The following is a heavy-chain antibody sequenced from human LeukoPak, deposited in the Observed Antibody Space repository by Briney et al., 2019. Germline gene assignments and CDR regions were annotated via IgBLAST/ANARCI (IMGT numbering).Heavy chain of an antibody. CDR1: GGSIFSSNW. CDR2: IFHSGST. D-gene: IGHD2-2*01. CDR3: ARSPTKRVTKDY. J-gene: IGHJ4*02. Sequence: SGTLSLTCAVSGGSIFSSNWWSWVRQPPGKGLEWIGQIFHSGSTSYSPSLKSRVTISVDKSKNQFPLKLTSVTAADTAVYYCARSPTKRVTKDYWGQGTLVTVSS. V-gene: IGHV4-4*02.